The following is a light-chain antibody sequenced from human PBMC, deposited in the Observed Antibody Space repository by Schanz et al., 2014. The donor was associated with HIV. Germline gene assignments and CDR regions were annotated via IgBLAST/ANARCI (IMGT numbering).Light chain of an antibody. CDR2: EVS. V-gene: IGLV2-8*01. CDR1: SSDVGHYDY. CDR3: SSYAGTNIWM. Sequence: QSALTQPPSASGSRGQSVTISCTGTSSDVGHYDYVSWYQQHPGKAPKLMIYEVSKRPSGVPDRFSGSKSGNTASLTVSGLQAEDEADYYCSSYAGTNIWMFGGGTKLTVL. J-gene: IGLJ3*02.